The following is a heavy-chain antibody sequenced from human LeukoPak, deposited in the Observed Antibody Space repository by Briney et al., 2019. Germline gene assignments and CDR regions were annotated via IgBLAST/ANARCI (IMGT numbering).Heavy chain of an antibody. CDR3: TRLLVDTALNGFDI. CDR1: GFTFSGSA. V-gene: IGHV3-73*01. CDR2: IRSRGNNYAT. J-gene: IGHJ3*02. Sequence: PGGSLRLSCAASGFTFSGSAMHWVRQASGQGLEWVGRIRSRGNNYATTYAASVKGSFTISRDDSKSTAYLQMNSLKTEDTAVYYCTRLLVDTALNGFDIWGQGTMLTVSS. D-gene: IGHD5-18*01.